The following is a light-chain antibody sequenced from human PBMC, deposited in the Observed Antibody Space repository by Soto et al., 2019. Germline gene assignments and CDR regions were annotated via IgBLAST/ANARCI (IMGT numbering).Light chain of an antibody. CDR1: SSNIGSNT. CDR3: AAWEDSLNGRV. J-gene: IGLJ3*02. CDR2: SNN. Sequence: QSVLTQPHSASGTPGQRVTISCSGSSSNIGSNTVNWYQQLPGTAPKLLIYSNNQRPSGVPDRFSGSKSGTSASLAISGLQSEDEAEYYCAAWEDSLNGRVFGGGTKLTVL. V-gene: IGLV1-44*01.